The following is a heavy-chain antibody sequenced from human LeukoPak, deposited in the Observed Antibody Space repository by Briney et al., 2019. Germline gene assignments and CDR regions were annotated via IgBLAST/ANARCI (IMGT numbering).Heavy chain of an antibody. J-gene: IGHJ4*02. D-gene: IGHD5-12*01. Sequence: PGGSLRLSCAASGFTFSTYAMIWVRQAPGKGLEWVSAISGSGGYTYYADSVKGRFTISRDNSKNTLYLQMDSLRAEDTAVYYCAKDGYSGYVDWGQGTLVTVSS. CDR3: AKDGYSGYVD. CDR1: GFTFSTYA. V-gene: IGHV3-23*01. CDR2: ISGSGGYT.